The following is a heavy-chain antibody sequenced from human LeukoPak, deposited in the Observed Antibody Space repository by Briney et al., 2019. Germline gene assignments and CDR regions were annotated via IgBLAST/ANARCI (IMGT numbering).Heavy chain of an antibody. CDR1: GFNFSTYW. J-gene: IGHJ4*02. CDR3: ARPYYYSSGSLPY. D-gene: IGHD3-10*01. V-gene: IGHV3-7*01. CDR2: INKDGTEK. Sequence: GGSLRLSCTASGFNFSTYWMTWVRQVPGKGLQWVASINKDGTEKYYVDSVKGRFTISRDNTKNSLYLQMNSLRAEDTAVFYCARPYYYSSGSLPYWGQGTLVTVSS.